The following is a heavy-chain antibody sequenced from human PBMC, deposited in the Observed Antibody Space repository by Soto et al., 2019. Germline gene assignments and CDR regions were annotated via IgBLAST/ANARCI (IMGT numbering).Heavy chain of an antibody. Sequence: QVQLVQSGAEVKKPGASVRVSCKASGYTFTSYTIHWVRQAPGQSLEWMGWINAGNGNTKYSQKFQGRVTITRDTFASTVYMELSSLRSEDTAVYYCARGYSAYVSYWGQGTLVTVSS. V-gene: IGHV1-3*01. CDR2: INAGNGNT. D-gene: IGHD5-12*01. CDR3: ARGYSAYVSY. J-gene: IGHJ4*02. CDR1: GYTFTSYT.